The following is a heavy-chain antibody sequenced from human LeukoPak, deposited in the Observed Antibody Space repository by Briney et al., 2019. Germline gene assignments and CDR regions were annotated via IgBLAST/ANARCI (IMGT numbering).Heavy chain of an antibody. V-gene: IGHV4-59*01. CDR3: ARGRLEGYGGRGAFDI. CDR1: GGSISSYY. D-gene: IGHD4-17*01. CDR2: IYYSGST. Sequence: SETLSLTCTLSGGSISSYYWSWIRQPPGKGLEWIGYIYYSGSTNYNPSLKSRVTISVDTSKNQFSLKLSSVTAADTAVYYCARGRLEGYGGRGAFDIWGQGTMVTVSS. J-gene: IGHJ3*02.